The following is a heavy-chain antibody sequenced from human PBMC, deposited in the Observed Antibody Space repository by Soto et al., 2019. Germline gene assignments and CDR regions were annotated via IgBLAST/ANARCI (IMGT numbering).Heavy chain of an antibody. D-gene: IGHD3-10*01. V-gene: IGHV3-48*03. Sequence: PGGSLRLSCAASGFTFSRFELHWVRQAPGKGLEWISYISSSGSTAYYASSVEGRFTISRDNANNSVYLQMDSLRAEDTAVYYCTRAAWFPYLSFYWGQGALVTVSS. J-gene: IGHJ4*02. CDR1: GFTFSRFE. CDR2: ISSSGSTA. CDR3: TRAAWFPYLSFY.